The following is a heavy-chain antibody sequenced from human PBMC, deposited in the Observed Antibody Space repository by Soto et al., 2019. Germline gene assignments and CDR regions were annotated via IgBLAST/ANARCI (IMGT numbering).Heavy chain of an antibody. V-gene: IGHV3-11*01. CDR2: ISSSGSTI. D-gene: IGHD6-19*01. J-gene: IGHJ6*02. CDR3: ARDRGYSSGWGSTYYYGRDV. CDR1: GFTFSDYY. Sequence: GGSLRLSCAASGFTFSDYYMSWIRQAPGKGLEWVSYISSSGSTIYYADSVKGRFTISRDNAKNSLYLQMNSLRAEDTAVYYCARDRGYSSGWGSTYYYGRDVWGQGTTVTVSX.